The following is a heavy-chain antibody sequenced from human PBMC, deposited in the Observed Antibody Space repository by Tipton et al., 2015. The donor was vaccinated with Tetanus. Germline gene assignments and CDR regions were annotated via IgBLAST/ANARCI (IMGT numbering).Heavy chain of an antibody. Sequence: LRLSCAVYGGSFSAYYWSWIRQSPGKGLEWIGEINHSGSTTYSPSFKSRVTISVDTPKNQFSLQLRAVTAADTAVYYCARGLPREPFYFDYWGQGKQVSVSS. CDR2: INHSGST. V-gene: IGHV4-34*01. CDR3: ARGLPREPFYFDY. D-gene: IGHD1-26*01. J-gene: IGHJ4*02. CDR1: GGSFSAYY.